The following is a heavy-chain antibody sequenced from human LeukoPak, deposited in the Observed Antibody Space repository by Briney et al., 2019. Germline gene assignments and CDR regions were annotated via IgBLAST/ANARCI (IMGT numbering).Heavy chain of an antibody. CDR3: ATESSLSK. CDR1: GLTFSSLA. D-gene: IGHD3-16*02. J-gene: IGHJ4*02. CDR2: ISYDGTYA. V-gene: IGHV3-30*04. Sequence: GGSLRLSCVASGLTFSSLAMDWVRQAPGKGLEWVGDISYDGTYASYAGSVRGRFTISRDNSKNTLYLQMNSLRTEDTAVYYCATESSLSKWGRGTLVIVSS.